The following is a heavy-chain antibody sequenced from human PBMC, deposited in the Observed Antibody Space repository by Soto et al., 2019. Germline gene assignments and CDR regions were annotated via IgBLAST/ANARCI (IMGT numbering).Heavy chain of an antibody. Sequence: SETLSLTCAVSGGSISSGGYSWSWIRQPPGKGLEWIGYIYHSGSTYYNPSLKSRVTISVDRSKNQFSLKLSSVAAADTAVYYCARVGDPYRSSKEAHPVDYWGQGTLVTVSS. CDR2: IYHSGST. D-gene: IGHD6-13*01. CDR1: GGSISSGGYS. CDR3: ARVGDPYRSSKEAHPVDY. J-gene: IGHJ4*02. V-gene: IGHV4-30-2*01.